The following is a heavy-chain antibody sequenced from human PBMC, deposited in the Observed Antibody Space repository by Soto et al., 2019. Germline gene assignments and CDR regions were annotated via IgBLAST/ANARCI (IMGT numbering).Heavy chain of an antibody. J-gene: IGHJ5*02. Sequence: PSETLCLTCTFSGGSLSSYSWIWIRQPPGEGLECIGYIYYSGSTNYNPSLTSRVTISVDTSKNQFSLKLSSVTAADTALYYCARDRTDSGYYTNWLDPWGQGTQVTVSS. V-gene: IGHV4-59*01. CDR1: GGSLSSYS. CDR3: ARDRTDSGYYTNWLDP. D-gene: IGHD3-22*01. CDR2: IYYSGST.